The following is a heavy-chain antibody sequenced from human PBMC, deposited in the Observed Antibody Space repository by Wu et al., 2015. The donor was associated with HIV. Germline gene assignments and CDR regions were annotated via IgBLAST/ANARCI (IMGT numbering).Heavy chain of an antibody. V-gene: IGHV1-2*02. CDR1: GYTFTGFY. J-gene: IGHJ6*03. CDR3: ARRRTPYYYYMDV. Sequence: QVQLVQSGAEVKKPGASVKVSCKASGYTFTGFYLHWVRLAPGQGLEWMGWINPDSGVTNYAQKFQGRVTMTRDTSISTASMQLSRLTSDDTAVYYCARRRTPYYYYMDVVGQRDHGHRLL. CDR2: INPDSGVT.